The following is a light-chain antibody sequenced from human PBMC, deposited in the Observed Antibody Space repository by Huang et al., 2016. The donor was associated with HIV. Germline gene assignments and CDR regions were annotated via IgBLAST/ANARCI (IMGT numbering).Light chain of an antibody. Sequence: DVVMTQSPLSLPVTLGQPASISCRSSQSLLHIDGNTYLNWFQQRPGQSPRRLIYKVSNRDSGVPDRFSGSGSGTDFTLKISRVEAEDVGVYYCMQGTHWPPTFGQGTKVEIK. CDR3: MQGTHWPPT. CDR1: QSLLHIDGNTY. J-gene: IGKJ1*01. V-gene: IGKV2-30*02. CDR2: KVS.